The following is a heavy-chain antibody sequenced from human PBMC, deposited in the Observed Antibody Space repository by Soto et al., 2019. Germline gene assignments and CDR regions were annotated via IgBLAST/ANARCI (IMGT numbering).Heavy chain of an antibody. Sequence: SGTLPLTCSVAGCSISGHYWSCMRRPPGKGLGWIGYIDYSGSTNYNPSLESRVTILGDASKNQFSLKLSSVTAADTAVEYCARDPGSSWYWGGGSFDIWGQGTMVT. J-gene: IGHJ3*02. CDR2: IDYSGST. D-gene: IGHD6-13*01. CDR3: ARDPGSSWYWGGGSFDI. CDR1: GCSISGHY. V-gene: IGHV4-59*11.